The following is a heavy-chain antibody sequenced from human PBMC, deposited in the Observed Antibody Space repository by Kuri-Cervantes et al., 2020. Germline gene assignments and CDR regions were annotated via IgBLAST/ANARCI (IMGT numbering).Heavy chain of an antibody. CDR3: ARSRGCSSTSCHRGFDP. J-gene: IGHJ5*02. CDR1: GFTFDDYA. Sequence: GGSLRLSCAASGFTFDDYAMHWVRQAPGKGLEWVSGISWNSGSIGYADSVKGRFTISRDNAKNTLYLQMNSLRAEDTAVYYCARSRGCSSTSCHRGFDPWGQGTLVTVSS. D-gene: IGHD2-2*01. V-gene: IGHV3-9*01. CDR2: ISWNSGSI.